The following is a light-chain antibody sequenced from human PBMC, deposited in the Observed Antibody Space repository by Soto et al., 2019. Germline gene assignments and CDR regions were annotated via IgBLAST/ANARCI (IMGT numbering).Light chain of an antibody. CDR3: QQYNNWPPKT. V-gene: IGKV3-15*01. Sequence: EIVMTQSPATLSVSPGGRATLSCRASQSVSSNLAWYQQKPGQAPRLLIYGASTRATGIPARFSGSGSGTEFTLTISSLQSEDFAVYYCQQYNNWPPKTFGQGTKVDIK. CDR2: GAS. CDR1: QSVSSN. J-gene: IGKJ1*01.